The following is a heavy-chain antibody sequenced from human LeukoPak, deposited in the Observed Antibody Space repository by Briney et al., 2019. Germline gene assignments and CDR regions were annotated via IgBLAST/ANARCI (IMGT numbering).Heavy chain of an antibody. CDR2: ISGSGGST. Sequence: GRSLRLSCAASGFTFSSYAMSWVRQAPGKGLEWVSAISGSGGSTYYADSVKGRFTISRDNSKNTLYLQMNSLRAEDTAVYYCANLYSSSWPSFDYWGQGTLVTVSS. CDR1: GFTFSSYA. CDR3: ANLYSSSWPSFDY. J-gene: IGHJ4*02. V-gene: IGHV3-23*01. D-gene: IGHD6-13*01.